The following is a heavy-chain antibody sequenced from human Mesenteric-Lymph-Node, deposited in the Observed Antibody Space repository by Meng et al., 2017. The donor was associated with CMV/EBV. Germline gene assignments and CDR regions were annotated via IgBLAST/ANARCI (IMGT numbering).Heavy chain of an antibody. Sequence: GESLKISCAASGFTFSSYSMNWVRQAPGKGLEWVSSISSSSSYIYYADSVKGRFTISRDNAKNSLYLQMNSLRAEDTAVYYCAREPIHSSGWYLGDYWGQGTLVTVSS. V-gene: IGHV3-21*01. CDR2: ISSSSSYI. D-gene: IGHD6-19*01. J-gene: IGHJ4*02. CDR1: GFTFSSYS. CDR3: AREPIHSSGWYLGDY.